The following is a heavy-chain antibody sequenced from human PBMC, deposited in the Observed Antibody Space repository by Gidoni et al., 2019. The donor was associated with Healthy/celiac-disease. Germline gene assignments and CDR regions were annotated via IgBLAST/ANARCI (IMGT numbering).Heavy chain of an antibody. J-gene: IGHJ4*02. D-gene: IGHD3-22*01. CDR1: GYSFTSYW. V-gene: IGHV5-51*01. CDR3: ARRVWGYYDSTGPFDY. Sequence: EVQLVQSGAEVKKPGESLKISCKGSGYSFTSYWIGWVRQMPGKGLEWMGIIYPGDSDTRYNPSFQGQVTISADKSISTAYLQWSSLKASDTAMYYCARRVWGYYDSTGPFDYWGQGTLVTVSS. CDR2: IYPGDSDT.